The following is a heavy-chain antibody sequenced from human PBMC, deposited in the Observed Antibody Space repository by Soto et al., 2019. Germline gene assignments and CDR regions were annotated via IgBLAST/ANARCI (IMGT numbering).Heavy chain of an antibody. V-gene: IGHV4-31*03. CDR3: ARGHYGDYMGRYFDY. J-gene: IGHJ4*02. CDR2: IYYSGST. Sequence: QVQLQESGPGLVKPSQTLSLTCTVSGGSISSGGYYWSWIRQHPGKGLEWIGYIYYSGSTYYNPSLKSRVTISVDTSKNQFSLKLSSVTAADTVVYYCARGHYGDYMGRYFDYWGQGTLVTVSS. D-gene: IGHD4-17*01. CDR1: GGSISSGGYY.